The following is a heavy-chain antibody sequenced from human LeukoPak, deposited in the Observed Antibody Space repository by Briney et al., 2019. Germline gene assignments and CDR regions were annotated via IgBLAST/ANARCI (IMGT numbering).Heavy chain of an antibody. D-gene: IGHD6-13*01. CDR3: ARSLYSSSSFDY. CDR1: GDSFSGYY. J-gene: IGHJ4*02. CDR2: INHSGST. V-gene: IGHV4-34*01. Sequence: PSETLSLTCAVYGDSFSGYYWSWLRQPPGKGKERIGEINHSGSTNYNRSLKSRVTISVETSKNQFSLKLSSVTAADTAVYYCARSLYSSSSFDYWGQGTLVTVSS.